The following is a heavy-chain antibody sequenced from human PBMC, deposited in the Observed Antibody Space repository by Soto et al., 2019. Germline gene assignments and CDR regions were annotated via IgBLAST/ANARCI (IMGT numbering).Heavy chain of an antibody. Sequence: GGSLRLSCAASGFTFSSYAMHWVRQAPGKGLEWVAVISYDGSNKYYADSVKGRFTISRDNSKNTLYLQMNSLRAEDTAVYYCAREAQQWLVGRVFDYWGQGTLVTVS. CDR3: AREAQQWLVGRVFDY. CDR1: GFTFSSYA. V-gene: IGHV3-30-3*01. CDR2: ISYDGSNK. D-gene: IGHD6-19*01. J-gene: IGHJ4*02.